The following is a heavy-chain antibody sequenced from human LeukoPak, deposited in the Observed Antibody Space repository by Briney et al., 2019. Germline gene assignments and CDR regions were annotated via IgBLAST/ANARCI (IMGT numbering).Heavy chain of an antibody. D-gene: IGHD6-13*01. Sequence: SETLSLTCTVSGGSISSSSYYWGWIRQPPGKGLEWIGSIYYSGSTYYNPSLKSRVTISVDTSKNQFSLKLSSVTAADTAVYYCARAGIGSSAARIYPIPQKLIEGTFDYWGQGTLVTVSS. V-gene: IGHV4-39*07. CDR1: GGSISSSSYY. CDR2: IYYSGST. J-gene: IGHJ4*02. CDR3: ARAGIGSSAARIYPIPQKLIEGTFDY.